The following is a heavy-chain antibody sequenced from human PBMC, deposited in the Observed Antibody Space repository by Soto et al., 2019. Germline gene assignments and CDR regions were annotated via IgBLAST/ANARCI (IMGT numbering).Heavy chain of an antibody. CDR3: ARDVGSGSYYSSYYYGMDV. Sequence: PSETLSLTCTVSGGSISSYYWSWIRQPPGKGLEWIGYIYYSGSTNYNPSLKSRVTISVDTSKNQFSLKLSSVTAADTAVYYCARDVGSGSYYSSYYYGMDVWGQGTTVTAPQ. J-gene: IGHJ6*01. V-gene: IGHV4-59*01. D-gene: IGHD3-10*01. CDR1: GGSISSYY. CDR2: IYYSGST.